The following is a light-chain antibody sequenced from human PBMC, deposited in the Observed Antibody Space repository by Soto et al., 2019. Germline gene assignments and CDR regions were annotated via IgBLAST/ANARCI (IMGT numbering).Light chain of an antibody. CDR2: GAS. V-gene: IGKV3-15*01. CDR1: QSVSSR. J-gene: IGKJ1*01. CDR3: QQYNNWPRT. Sequence: EIVMTQSPATLSVSPGERATLSCRASQSVSSRLAWYQQKPGQAPRLLIYGASTRATGIPARFSGSGSGTEFTLTISSLQSEDFAVYYCQQYNNWPRTFGQGIKVDIK.